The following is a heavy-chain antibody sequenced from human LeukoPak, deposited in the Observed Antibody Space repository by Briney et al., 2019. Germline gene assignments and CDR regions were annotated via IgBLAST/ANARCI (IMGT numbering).Heavy chain of an antibody. CDR2: IIPIFGTA. CDR1: GGTFSSYA. Sequence: GASVKVSCKASGGTFSSYAISWVRQAPGQGLEWMGGIIPIFGTANYAQKFQGRVTITTDESTSTAYMELSSLRSEDTAVYYCARSDLRLPKPAPSDAFDIWGQGTMVTVSS. D-gene: IGHD5/OR15-5a*01. CDR3: ARSDLRLPKPAPSDAFDI. J-gene: IGHJ3*02. V-gene: IGHV1-69*05.